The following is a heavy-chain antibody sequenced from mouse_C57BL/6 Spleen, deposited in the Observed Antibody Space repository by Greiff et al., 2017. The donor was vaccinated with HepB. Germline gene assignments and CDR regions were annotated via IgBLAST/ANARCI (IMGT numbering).Heavy chain of an antibody. V-gene: IGHV1-15*01. CDR2: IDPETGGT. CDR1: GYTFTDYE. Sequence: QVQLQQSGAELVRPGASVTLSCKASGYTFTDYEMHWVKQTPMHGLEWIGAIDPETGGTAYNQKFKGKAILTADKSSSTAYMALRSLTSEDSAVYYCTRPLYGSSYEENYFDYWGQGTTLTVSS. J-gene: IGHJ2*01. D-gene: IGHD1-1*01. CDR3: TRPLYGSSYEENYFDY.